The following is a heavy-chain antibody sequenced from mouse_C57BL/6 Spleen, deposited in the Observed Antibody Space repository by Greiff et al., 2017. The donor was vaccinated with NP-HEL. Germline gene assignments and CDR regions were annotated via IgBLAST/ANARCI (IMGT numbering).Heavy chain of an antibody. J-gene: IGHJ3*01. D-gene: IGHD2-4*01. CDR2: IDPSDSYT. Sequence: QVQLQQPGAELVMPGASVKLSCKASGYTFTSYWMHWVKQRPGQGLEWIGEIDPSDSYTNYNQKFKGKSTLTVDKSSSTAYMQLSSLTSEDSAVYYGARSGGYDYSPFAYWGQGTLVTVSA. CDR3: ARSGGYDYSPFAY. CDR1: GYTFTSYW. V-gene: IGHV1-69*01.